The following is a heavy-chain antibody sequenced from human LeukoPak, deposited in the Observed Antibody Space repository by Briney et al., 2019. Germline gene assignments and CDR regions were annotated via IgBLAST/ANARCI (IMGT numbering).Heavy chain of an antibody. CDR1: GGSFSGYY. V-gene: IGHV4-34*01. Sequence: SETLSLTCAVYGGSFSGYYWSWIRQPPGKGLEWIGEINHSGSTNYNPPLKSRVTISVDTSKNQFSPKLSSVTAADTAVYYCARGPTWRYYDSSGYPQPIDYWGQGTLVTVSS. CDR3: ARGPTWRYYDSSGYPQPIDY. D-gene: IGHD3-22*01. J-gene: IGHJ4*02. CDR2: INHSGST.